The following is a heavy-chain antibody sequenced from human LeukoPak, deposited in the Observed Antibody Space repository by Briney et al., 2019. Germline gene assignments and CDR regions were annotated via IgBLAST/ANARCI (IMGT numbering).Heavy chain of an antibody. J-gene: IGHJ4*02. CDR1: GFTFSSYA. Sequence: GGSLRLSCAASGFTFSSYAMSWVRQAPGKGLEWVSSISSSSSYRYYADSVKGRFTISRDNSKNTLYLQMNSLRAEDTAVYYCAKDWRAYCGGDCYSYFDYWGQGTLVTVSS. CDR2: ISSSSSYR. V-gene: IGHV3-21*01. D-gene: IGHD2-21*02. CDR3: AKDWRAYCGGDCYSYFDY.